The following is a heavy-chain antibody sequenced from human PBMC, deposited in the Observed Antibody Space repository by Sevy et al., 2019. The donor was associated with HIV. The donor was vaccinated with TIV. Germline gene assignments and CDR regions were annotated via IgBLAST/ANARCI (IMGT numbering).Heavy chain of an antibody. CDR1: GFTFSDSW. V-gene: IGHV3-7*01. Sequence: GGSLRLSCVASGFTFSDSWMTWVRQAPGKGLERIAFINEDGSRLGYVDSVRGRFTISRENTQNSLYLQMNSLRAEDTAVYFCARDRAYRALDYWGQGTLVTVSS. J-gene: IGHJ4*02. CDR2: INEDGSRL. CDR3: ARDRAYRALDY. D-gene: IGHD2-2*02.